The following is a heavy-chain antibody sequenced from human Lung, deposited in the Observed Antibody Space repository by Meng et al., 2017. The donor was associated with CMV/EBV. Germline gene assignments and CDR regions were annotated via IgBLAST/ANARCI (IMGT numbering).Heavy chain of an antibody. CDR1: GGSISSSNW. Sequence: QAQLQVSGPGLVKPSATLSLTCAVSGGSISSSNWWSWVRQPPGKGLEWIGEIYHSGSTNYNPSLKSRVTISVDKSKNQFSLKLSSVTAADTAVYYCASFPPPGKQWLVTDYWGQGTLVTVSS. CDR3: ASFPPPGKQWLVTDY. CDR2: IYHSGST. V-gene: IGHV4-4*02. D-gene: IGHD6-19*01. J-gene: IGHJ4*02.